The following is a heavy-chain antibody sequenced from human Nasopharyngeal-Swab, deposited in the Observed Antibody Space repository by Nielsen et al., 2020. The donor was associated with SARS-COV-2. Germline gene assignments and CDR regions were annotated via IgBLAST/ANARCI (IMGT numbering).Heavy chain of an antibody. Sequence: GESLKISCAASGFSFNNHGMHWVHQAPGKGLEWVAVIWSDGKTTKYADSVKGRLTISRDKSRNTLYLQMNNLRVDDTAIYYCAREGPYSGTNVFDIWGQGTMVTVSS. V-gene: IGHV3-33*01. D-gene: IGHD5-12*01. CDR1: GFSFNNHG. J-gene: IGHJ3*02. CDR3: AREGPYSGTNVFDI. CDR2: IWSDGKTT.